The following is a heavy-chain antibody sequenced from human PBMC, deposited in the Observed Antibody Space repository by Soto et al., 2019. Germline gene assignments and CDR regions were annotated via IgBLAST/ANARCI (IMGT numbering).Heavy chain of an antibody. Sequence: SETLSLTCTASGGSISGGTYYWGWIRHPPGQGLEWIGSIYYSGSTYYNSSLKSLITISVDTSNNQFSQKMSPVTAANTAEYYCAKLAYCGTDCYTIDYWGQGSLVTVSS. D-gene: IGHD2-21*02. V-gene: IGHV4-39*01. J-gene: IGHJ4*02. CDR2: IYYSGST. CDR1: GGSISGGTYY. CDR3: AKLAYCGTDCYTIDY.